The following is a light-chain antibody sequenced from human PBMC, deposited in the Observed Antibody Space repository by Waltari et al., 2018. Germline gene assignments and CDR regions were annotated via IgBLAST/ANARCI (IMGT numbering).Light chain of an antibody. V-gene: IGKV2-30*01. CDR2: KVA. CDR1: QSLVYTAGISY. J-gene: IGKJ5*01. Sequence: DVGLTQSPLSLPVTLGQPASISCRSSQSLVYTAGISYLNWFHQRPGQAPRPLIYKVANRDSGVPDRFSGSGSGTDFTLMISSVEADDVGVYFCMQATHWPVTFGQGTRLEIK. CDR3: MQATHWPVT.